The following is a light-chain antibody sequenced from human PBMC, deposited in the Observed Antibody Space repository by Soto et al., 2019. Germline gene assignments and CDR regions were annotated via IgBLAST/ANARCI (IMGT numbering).Light chain of an antibody. J-gene: IGKJ5*01. Sequence: DIQMTQSPSTLSASVGDRVTITCRASQSIGSRLAWYQQKPGKAPKLLIYDASSLESGVPSRFSGSGSGTEFTLTISSLQPDDFATYYCQQYNSYPYTFGQGTRLEIK. CDR3: QQYNSYPYT. CDR2: DAS. V-gene: IGKV1-5*01. CDR1: QSIGSR.